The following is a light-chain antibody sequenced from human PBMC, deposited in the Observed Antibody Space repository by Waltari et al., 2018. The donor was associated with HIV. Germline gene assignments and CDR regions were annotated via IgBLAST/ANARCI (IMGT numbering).Light chain of an antibody. J-gene: IGLJ2*01. Sequence: PASVSGPPGQSITISCSGSRSDVGGYNYVSWYQQHPGKAPKLMIYDVSDRPSGVSNRFSGSKSDNTASLTISGLQTEDEADYYCSSYTSSYTVIFGGGTKLTV. CDR3: SSYTSSYTVI. V-gene: IGLV2-14*01. CDR2: DVS. CDR1: RSDVGGYNY.